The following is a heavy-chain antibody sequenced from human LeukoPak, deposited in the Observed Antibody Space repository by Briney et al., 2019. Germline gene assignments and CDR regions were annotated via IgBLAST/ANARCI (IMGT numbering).Heavy chain of an antibody. V-gene: IGHV3-48*03. D-gene: IGHD3-22*01. CDR3: TRDAVVVVGPGFDL. Sequence: GGSLRLSCAASGFTFSTYEMNWVRQAPGKGLEWDSYISGSGSTIYYADSVKGRFTISRDNAKNSLYLQMNSLRADDTAVYYCTRDAVVVVGPGFDLWGQGTLVTVSS. CDR1: GFTFSTYE. J-gene: IGHJ5*02. CDR2: ISGSGSTI.